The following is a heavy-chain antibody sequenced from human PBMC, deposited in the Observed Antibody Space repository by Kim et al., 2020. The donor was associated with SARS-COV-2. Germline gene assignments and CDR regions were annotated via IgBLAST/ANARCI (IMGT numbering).Heavy chain of an antibody. D-gene: IGHD3-22*01. V-gene: IGHV3-30*18. J-gene: IGHJ6*02. CDR1: GFTFSSYG. CDR2: ISYDGSNK. CDR3: AKGGLHYDSSGDYYYYSVMDV. Sequence: GRSLRLSCAASGFTFSSYGMHWVRQAPGKGLEWVAVISYDGSNKYYADSVKGRFTISRDNSKNKNTLYLQMNSLRAEDTAVYYCAKGGLHYDSSGDYYYYSVMDVWGQGPTVTVSS.